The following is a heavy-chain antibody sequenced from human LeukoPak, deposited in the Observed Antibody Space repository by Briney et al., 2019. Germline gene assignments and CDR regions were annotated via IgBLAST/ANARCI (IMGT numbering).Heavy chain of an antibody. D-gene: IGHD2-21*02. CDR1: GYTFTSYY. CDR3: ARVRGDVVVTDYFDY. Sequence: ASVKVSCKASGYTFTSYYMHWVRQAPGQGLEWMGIINPSGGSTSYAQKFQGRVTMTRDTSTSTAYMELSSLRSEDTAVYYCARVRGDVVVTDYFDYWGQGTLVTVSS. CDR2: INPSGGST. V-gene: IGHV1-46*01. J-gene: IGHJ4*02.